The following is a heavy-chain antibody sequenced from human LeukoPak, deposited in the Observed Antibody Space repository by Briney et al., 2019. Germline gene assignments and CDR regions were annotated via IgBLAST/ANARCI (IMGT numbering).Heavy chain of an antibody. CDR2: IYSGGST. CDR3: SCRSC. CDR1: GFTLSSKY. J-gene: IGHJ4*02. D-gene: IGHD3-16*02. V-gene: IGHV3-53*01. Sequence: GGSLRLSCAASGFTLSSKYMSWVRQARGKGLEWVSVIYSGGSTYYADSVKGRFTISRDNSKNTLSLQMKSLRAEDTAVYYCSCRSCWGQGTLVTVSS.